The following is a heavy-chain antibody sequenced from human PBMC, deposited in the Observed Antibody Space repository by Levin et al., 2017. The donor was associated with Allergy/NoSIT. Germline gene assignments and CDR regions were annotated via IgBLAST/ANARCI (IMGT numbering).Heavy chain of an antibody. V-gene: IGHV3-72*01. CDR2: SKHKAERYTP. CDR3: VRTYSDGSPFNQPWDF. Sequence: SCVASGFTFSDHYMDWVRQAPGKGLEWVARSKHKAERYTPVYAASVTGRFTLSRDESKSSMYLQMNSLKTEDTAVYFCVRTYSDGSPFNQPWDFWGRGTLVTVSS. CDR1: GFTFSDHY. D-gene: IGHD3-22*01. J-gene: IGHJ2*01.